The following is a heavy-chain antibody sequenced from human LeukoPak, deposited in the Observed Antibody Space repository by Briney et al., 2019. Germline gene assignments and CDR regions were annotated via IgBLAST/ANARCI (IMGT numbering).Heavy chain of an antibody. CDR3: AREISSGWLDYFDY. V-gene: IGHV1-46*01. D-gene: IGHD6-19*01. J-gene: IGHJ4*02. Sequence: ASVKVSCKASGYTFTSYYMHWVRQAPGQGLEWMGIINPSGGSTSYAQKLQGRVTMTTDTSTSTAYMELRSLRSDDTAVYYCAREISSGWLDYFDYWGQGTLVTVSS. CDR2: INPSGGST. CDR1: GYTFTSYY.